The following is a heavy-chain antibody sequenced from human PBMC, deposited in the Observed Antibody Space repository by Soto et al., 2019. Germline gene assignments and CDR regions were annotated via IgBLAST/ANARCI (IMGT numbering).Heavy chain of an antibody. J-gene: IGHJ4*02. Sequence: QLQLQESGSGLVKPSQTLSLTCAVSGGSISSGGYSWSWIRQPPGKGLEWIGYIYHSGSTYYNPAHMRRVTTPADRSKNQFSLKLSSVTAADTAVSYCARGTTLGRGAQGTLVTVSS. CDR1: GGSISSGGYS. V-gene: IGHV4-30-2*01. D-gene: IGHD1-1*01. CDR3: ARGTTLGR. CDR2: IYHSGST.